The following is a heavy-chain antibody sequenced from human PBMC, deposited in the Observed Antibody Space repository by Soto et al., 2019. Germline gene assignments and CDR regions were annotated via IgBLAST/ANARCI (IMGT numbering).Heavy chain of an antibody. CDR3: AKFRVVVAALFDY. D-gene: IGHD2-15*01. J-gene: IGHJ4*02. Sequence: PVGSLRLSCTASGFTFSSYAMSWVRQAPGKGLEWVSAISGSGGSTYYADSVKGRFTISRDNSKNTLYLQMNSLRAEDTAVYYCAKFRVVVAALFDYWGQGTLVTVSS. V-gene: IGHV3-23*01. CDR2: ISGSGGST. CDR1: GFTFSSYA.